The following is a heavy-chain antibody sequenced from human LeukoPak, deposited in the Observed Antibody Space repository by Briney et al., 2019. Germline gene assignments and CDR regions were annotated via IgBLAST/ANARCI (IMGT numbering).Heavy chain of an antibody. CDR3: ARAYMTATRHFDS. Sequence: GCSVKVSCKASGGTFSSYAISWVRQAPGQGLEWMGGIIPIFGTPHYAQKFQDRVTITADASTSTAYMELSSLRSEDTAVYYCARAYMTATRHFDSWGQGTLVTVSS. CDR1: GGTFSSYA. J-gene: IGHJ4*02. CDR2: IIPIFGTP. D-gene: IGHD2-21*02. V-gene: IGHV1-69*01.